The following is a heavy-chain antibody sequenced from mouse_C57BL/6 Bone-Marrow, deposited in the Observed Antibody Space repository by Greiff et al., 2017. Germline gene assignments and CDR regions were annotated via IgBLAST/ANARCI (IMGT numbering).Heavy chain of an antibody. CDR3: ARYYDYSWFAY. V-gene: IGHV1-76*01. J-gene: IGHJ3*01. CDR1: GYTFTDYY. Sequence: VQLQQSGAELVRPGASVKLSCKASGYTFTDYYINWVKQRPGQGLEWIARIYPGSGNTYYNEKFKGKATLTAEKSSSTAYMQLSSLTSEDSAVYFCARYYDYSWFAYWGQGTLVTVSA. D-gene: IGHD2-4*01. CDR2: IYPGSGNT.